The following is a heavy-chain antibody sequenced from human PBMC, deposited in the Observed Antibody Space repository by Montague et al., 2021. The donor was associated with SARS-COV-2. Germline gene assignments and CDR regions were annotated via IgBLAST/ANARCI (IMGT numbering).Heavy chain of an antibody. J-gene: IGHJ5*02. D-gene: IGHD4-17*01. CDR3: ARGRQVGFLGYPYGDYSDP. CDR1: CPCSGSYY. V-gene: IGHV4-34*01. Sequence: SETLSLTCAVQCPCSGSYYSTWIRQPPGQSLKCIGESNYSFGSNYNTSLKSRVVISVDISKKQFSLRVNSVTATDTATYFCARGRQVGFLGYPYGDYSDPWGQGTLVIVSS. CDR2: SNYSFGS.